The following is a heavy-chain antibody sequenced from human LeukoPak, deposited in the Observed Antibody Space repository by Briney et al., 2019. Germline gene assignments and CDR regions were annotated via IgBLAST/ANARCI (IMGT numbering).Heavy chain of an antibody. V-gene: IGHV4-4*07. Sequence: SETLSLTCTVSGDSISNFYWSWIRQPAGKGLEWIGRIYTSGSTNYNPSLKSRVTMSVDTSKNQFSLKLSSVTAADTAVYYCARGGFWSGYYRVSGDWFDPWGQGTLVTVSS. J-gene: IGHJ5*02. CDR2: IYTSGST. CDR3: ARGGFWSGYYRVSGDWFDP. D-gene: IGHD3-3*01. CDR1: GDSISNFY.